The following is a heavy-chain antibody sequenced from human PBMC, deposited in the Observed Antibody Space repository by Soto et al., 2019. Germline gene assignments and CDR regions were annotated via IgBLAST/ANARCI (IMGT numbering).Heavy chain of an antibody. CDR2: INSDGSST. J-gene: IGHJ6*02. D-gene: IGHD3-10*01. Sequence: GGSLRLSCAASGFTFSSYWMYWVRQAPGKGLVWVSRINSDGSSTSYADSVKGRFTISRDNAKNTLYLQMNSLRAEDTAVYYCARENGTPGELLYYYYGMDVWGQGTTVTVSS. V-gene: IGHV3-74*01. CDR3: ARENGTPGELLYYYYGMDV. CDR1: GFTFSSYW.